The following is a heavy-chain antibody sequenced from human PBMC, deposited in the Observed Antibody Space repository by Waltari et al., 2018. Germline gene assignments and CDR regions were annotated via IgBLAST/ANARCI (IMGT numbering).Heavy chain of an antibody. Sequence: EVQLVNSGGGLVQPGGSLRLSCAASVFFTAYWLDWVRQAPGKWLVWVSRMKTDGTSITYADSVKGRFTISRDSAKNTYYLQMNSLRAEDTAVYYCTRNPGYWGQGTLVTVSS. V-gene: IGHV3-74*03. CDR1: VFFTAYW. J-gene: IGHJ4*02. CDR3: TRNPGY. CDR2: MKTDGTSI.